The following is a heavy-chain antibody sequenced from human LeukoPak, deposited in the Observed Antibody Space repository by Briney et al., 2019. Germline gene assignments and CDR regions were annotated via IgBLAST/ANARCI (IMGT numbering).Heavy chain of an antibody. CDR3: AKGLEDLTKHYDAFDI. J-gene: IGHJ3*02. CDR2: ISGSGGST. D-gene: IGHD3-3*02. CDR1: GFTFSSYA. V-gene: IGHV3-23*01. Sequence: GGSLRLSCAASGFTFSSYAMSWVRQAPGKGLEWVSAISGSGGSTYYADSVKGRFTISRDNSKNTLYLQMNSLRAEDTAVYYCAKGLEDLTKHYDAFDIWGQGTMVTVSS.